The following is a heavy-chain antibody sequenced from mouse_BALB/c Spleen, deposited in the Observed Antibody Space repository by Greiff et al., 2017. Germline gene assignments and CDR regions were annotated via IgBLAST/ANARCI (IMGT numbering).Heavy chain of an antibody. V-gene: IGHV3-8*02. Sequence: EVQLQESGPSLVKPSQTLSLTCSVTGDSITSCYWNWIRKFPGNKLEYIGYISYSGSTYYNPSLKSRISITRDTSKNQYYLQLNSVTTEDTATYYWARVGRAYWGQGTLVTVSA. J-gene: IGHJ3*01. CDR2: ISYSGST. CDR3: ARVGRAY. D-gene: IGHD1-1*02. CDR1: GDSITSCY.